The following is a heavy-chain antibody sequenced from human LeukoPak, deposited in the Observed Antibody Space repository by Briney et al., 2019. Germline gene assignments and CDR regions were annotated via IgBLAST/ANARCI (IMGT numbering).Heavy chain of an antibody. V-gene: IGHV3-15*01. CDR3: AKDRGFGSSGLFDY. CDR1: GFTFSNAW. Sequence: PGGSLRLSCAASGFTFSNAWMSWVRQAPGKGLEWVGRIKSKTDGGTTDYAAPVKGRFTISRDNSKNTLYLQMNSLRAEDTAVYYCAKDRGFGSSGLFDYWGQGTLVTVSS. D-gene: IGHD3-22*01. CDR2: IKSKTDGGTT. J-gene: IGHJ4*02.